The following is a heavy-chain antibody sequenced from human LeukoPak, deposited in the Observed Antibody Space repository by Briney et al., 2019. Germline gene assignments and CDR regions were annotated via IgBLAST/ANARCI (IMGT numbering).Heavy chain of an antibody. CDR3: TRSGLKIES. J-gene: IGHJ4*02. D-gene: IGHD3-3*01. V-gene: IGHV3-15*01. CDR1: GFTFRNGW. Sequence: GGSLRLSCAASGFTFRNGWMSWVRQAPWKGLEWIGQIKTETDGATTDYAAPVKGRFTIPRDDSKNTLFLQMNSLKTEDTALYYCTRSGLKIESWGQGTLVTVSS. CDR2: IKTETDGATT.